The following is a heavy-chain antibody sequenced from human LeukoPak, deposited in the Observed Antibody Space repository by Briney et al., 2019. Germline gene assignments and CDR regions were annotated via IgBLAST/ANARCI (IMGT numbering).Heavy chain of an antibody. CDR3: ARDPETVG. CDR1: EFTFSSYA. V-gene: IGHV3-64*01. D-gene: IGHD1-14*01. J-gene: IGHJ4*02. Sequence: GGSLRLSCAASEFTFSSYAMHWVRQAPGKGLEYVSAISSNGGSTYYANSVKGRFTISRDNSKNTLYLQMGSLRAEDMAVYYCARDPETVGWGQGTLVTVSS. CDR2: ISSNGGST.